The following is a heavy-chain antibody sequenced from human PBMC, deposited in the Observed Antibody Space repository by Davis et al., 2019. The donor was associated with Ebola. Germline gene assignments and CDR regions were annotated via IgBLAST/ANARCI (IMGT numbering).Heavy chain of an antibody. CDR1: GGSISSSSYY. D-gene: IGHD3-3*01. CDR3: ARDTYYDFWSGYSY. CDR2: IYYSGST. Sequence: PSETLSLTCTVSGGSISSSSYYWGWIRQPPGKGLEWTVSIYYSGSTYYNPSLKRRVTISVDTSKNQSSLKLSSVTAADTAVYYCARDTYYDFWSGYSYWGQGTLVTVSS. V-gene: IGHV4-39*07. J-gene: IGHJ4*02.